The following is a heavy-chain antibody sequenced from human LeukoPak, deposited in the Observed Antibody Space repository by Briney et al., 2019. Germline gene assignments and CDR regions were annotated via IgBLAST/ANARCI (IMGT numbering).Heavy chain of an antibody. J-gene: IGHJ4*02. CDR3: AKDIGSGSYYNFDY. CDR2: ISWNSGNI. Sequence: PGGSLRLSCAASGFTFSSYAMSWVRPAPGKGLEWVSGISWNSGNIGYADSVKGRFTISRDNAKNSLYLQMNSLRPEDTAFYYCAKDIGSGSYYNFDYWGQGTLVTVSS. D-gene: IGHD3-10*01. V-gene: IGHV3-9*01. CDR1: GFTFSSYA.